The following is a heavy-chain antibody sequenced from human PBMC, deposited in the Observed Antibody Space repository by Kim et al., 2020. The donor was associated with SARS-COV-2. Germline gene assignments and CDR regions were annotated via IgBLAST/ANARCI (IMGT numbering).Heavy chain of an antibody. CDR3: AKDREFTAGAGPFDY. CDR2: ISDSGGST. J-gene: IGHJ4*02. D-gene: IGHD3-10*01. Sequence: GGSLRLSCAASGFTFSSYAMSWVRQAPGKGLDWVSAISDSGGSTYYADSVRGRCTISRDNSKNTLYLQMNSLRAEDTAVYYCAKDREFTAGAGPFDYWGQGTPVTVSS. V-gene: IGHV3-23*01. CDR1: GFTFSSYA.